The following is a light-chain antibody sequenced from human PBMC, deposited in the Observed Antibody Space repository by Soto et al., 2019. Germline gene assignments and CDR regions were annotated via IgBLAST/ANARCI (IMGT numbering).Light chain of an antibody. V-gene: IGKV3-11*01. J-gene: IGKJ5*01. Sequence: TQSPATLSFSPEERATLSCRASQSVSSYLAWYQQKPGQAPRLLIYDASNRATGIPARFSGSGSGTDFTLTISSLEPEDFAVYYCQQRSNWPSTFGQGRRLEIK. CDR1: QSVSSY. CDR3: QQRSNWPST. CDR2: DAS.